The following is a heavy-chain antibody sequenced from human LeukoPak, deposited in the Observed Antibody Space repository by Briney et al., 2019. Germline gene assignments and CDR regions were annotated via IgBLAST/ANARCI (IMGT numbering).Heavy chain of an antibody. Sequence: GGSLRLSCAASGFTFSGHSMTWVRQTPGKGLEWVSVIFGNGIKTYYADSLKGRFTISRDNSKSTLYLQMNSLGADDTAVYYCARVGDWSNYFGMDAWGQGTTVSVSS. D-gene: IGHD3-16*01. J-gene: IGHJ6*02. CDR2: IFGNGIKT. CDR3: ARVGDWSNYFGMDA. V-gene: IGHV3-23*01. CDR1: GFTFSGHS.